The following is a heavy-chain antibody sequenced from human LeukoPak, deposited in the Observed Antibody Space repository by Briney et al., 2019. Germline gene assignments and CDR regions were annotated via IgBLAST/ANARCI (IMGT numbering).Heavy chain of an antibody. Sequence: PSETLSLTCSVSGASISAYYWSWIRQPPGKGLEWIGYIHYSGTINYNPSLMSRVTISVDSSKNQFSLRLSSVTAADTAVYFCARGHKGLEDWGQGATVTVSS. CDR3: ARGHKGLED. J-gene: IGHJ6*02. CDR2: IHYSGTI. CDR1: GASISAYY. V-gene: IGHV4-59*01.